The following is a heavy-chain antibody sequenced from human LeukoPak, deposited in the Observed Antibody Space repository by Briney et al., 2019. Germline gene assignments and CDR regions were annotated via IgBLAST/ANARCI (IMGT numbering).Heavy chain of an antibody. CDR1: GYNFIGYW. CDR2: IYPGDSDT. D-gene: IGHD2-2*02. Sequence: GESLKISCKGSGYNFIGYWIGWVRQMPGKGLEWMGIIYPGDSDTRYSPSFQGQVTISADKSISTAYLQWSSLKASDTAMYYCARHGVVVPAAIGDYYYYGMDVWGQGTTVTVSS. V-gene: IGHV5-51*01. J-gene: IGHJ6*02. CDR3: ARHGVVVPAAIGDYYYYGMDV.